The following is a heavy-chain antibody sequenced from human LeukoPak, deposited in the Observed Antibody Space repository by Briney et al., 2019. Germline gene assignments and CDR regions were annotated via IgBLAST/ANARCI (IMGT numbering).Heavy chain of an antibody. V-gene: IGHV3-23*01. Sequence: GGSLRLSCVASGFTFSSYAMSWVRQAPGKGLEWVSAISGSGGSTYYADSVKGRFTISRDNSKNTLYLQMNSLRAEDTAVYYCARENSDIVVVPAAIPHYYYYMDVWGKGTTVTVSS. CDR2: ISGSGGST. CDR3: ARENSDIVVVPAAIPHYYYYMDV. D-gene: IGHD2-2*02. CDR1: GFTFSSYA. J-gene: IGHJ6*03.